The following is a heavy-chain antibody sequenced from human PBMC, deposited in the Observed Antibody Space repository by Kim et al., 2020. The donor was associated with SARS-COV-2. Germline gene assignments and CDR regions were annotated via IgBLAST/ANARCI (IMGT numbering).Heavy chain of an antibody. J-gene: IGHJ4*02. CDR3: ARDMVGSGYYDSSGPVDY. V-gene: IGHV1-46*01. CDR2: INPSGGST. Sequence: ASVKVSCKASGYTFTSYYMHWVRQAPGQGLEWMGIINPSGGSTSYAQKFQGRVTMTRDTSTSTVYMELSSLRSEDTAVYYCARDMVGSGYYDSSGPVDYWGQGTLVTVSS. D-gene: IGHD3-22*01. CDR1: GYTFTSYY.